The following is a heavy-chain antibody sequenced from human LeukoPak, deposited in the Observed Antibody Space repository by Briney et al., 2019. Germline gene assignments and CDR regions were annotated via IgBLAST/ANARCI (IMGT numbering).Heavy chain of an antibody. CDR3: ARDIPSGFYTPDS. D-gene: IGHD5-12*01. CDR1: GFTFSNYW. Sequence: PGGSLRLSCVASGFTFSNYWMSWVRQAPGMGLEWVANIETDGDEKNYVDSVKGRFTISRDNARNSLYLQMSSLRVEDMAVYYCARDIPSGFYTPDSWGRGTLVTVSS. V-gene: IGHV3-7*01. CDR2: IETDGDEK. J-gene: IGHJ4*02.